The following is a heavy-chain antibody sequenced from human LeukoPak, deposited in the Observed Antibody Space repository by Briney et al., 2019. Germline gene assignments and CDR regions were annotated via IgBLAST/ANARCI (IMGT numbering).Heavy chain of an antibody. D-gene: IGHD1-26*01. CDR2: IHSTGRT. Sequence: PSETLSLTCSVSGGSICGHYWSWIRQPPGRGLEWIAYIHSTGRTNYNPSLKSRVTILVDTPKNQFSLQLRSVTAADTAVYYCVRTTPGGSGDYWGPGTLVTVSS. CDR1: GGSICGHY. J-gene: IGHJ4*02. V-gene: IGHV4-59*11. CDR3: VRTTPGGSGDY.